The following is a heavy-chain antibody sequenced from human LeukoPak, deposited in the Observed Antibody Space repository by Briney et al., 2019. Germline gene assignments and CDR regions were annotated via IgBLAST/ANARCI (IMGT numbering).Heavy chain of an antibody. CDR2: ISGSGGGT. CDR3: AKTGTDDGYSIYFDH. Sequence: GGSLRLSCAASGLTFSRYAMSWVRQAPGKGLEWVSTISGSGGGTYNADSEKGRFTISRDNSQNTLYLQMNSLRAEDTAIYYCAKTGTDDGYSIYFDHWGQGTLVTVSS. J-gene: IGHJ4*02. CDR1: GLTFSRYA. V-gene: IGHV3-23*01. D-gene: IGHD5-24*01.